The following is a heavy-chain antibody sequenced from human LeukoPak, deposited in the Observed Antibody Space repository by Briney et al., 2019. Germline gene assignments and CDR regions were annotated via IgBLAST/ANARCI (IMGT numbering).Heavy chain of an antibody. CDR2: ISSSSSYI. CDR3: AREPRQIAAAKINWFDP. D-gene: IGHD6-13*01. V-gene: IGHV3-21*01. Sequence: GGSLRLSCAASGFTFSSYAMSWVRQAPGKGLEWLSSISSSSSYIYYADSVKGRFTISRDNAKNSLYLQMNSLRAEDTAVYYCAREPRQIAAAKINWFDPWGQGTLVTVSS. J-gene: IGHJ5*02. CDR1: GFTFSSYA.